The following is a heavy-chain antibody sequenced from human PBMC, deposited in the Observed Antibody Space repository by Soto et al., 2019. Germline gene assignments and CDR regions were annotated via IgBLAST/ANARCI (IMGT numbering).Heavy chain of an antibody. CDR1: GGPISSSSFH. CDR2: IHHSGST. J-gene: IGHJ4*02. CDR3: ARHVGWAEAGYYLDY. D-gene: IGHD6-13*01. Sequence: QLQLQESGPGLVKPSETLSLTCTVSGGPISSSSFHWGWIRQSPGKGLEWIGSIHHSGSTNYNPSLKSRVTISVHTSKSHFSVTLSSLTAADTAVYYWARHVGWAEAGYYLDYWGQGTLVTVSS. V-gene: IGHV4-39*01.